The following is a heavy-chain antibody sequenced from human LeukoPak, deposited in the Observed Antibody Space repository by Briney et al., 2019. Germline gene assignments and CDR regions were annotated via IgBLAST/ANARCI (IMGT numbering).Heavy chain of an antibody. J-gene: IGHJ4*02. CDR2: IRSKTNNYAT. CDR1: GFTFSGSA. V-gene: IGHV3-73*01. D-gene: IGHD3-22*01. CDR3: AKDTAAHITMIRKEDDY. Sequence: GGSLRLSCAASGFTFSGSALHWVRQASGKGLEWIGRIRSKTNNYATTYAASVTGRFTISRDDAENTAYLQMNSLRAEDTAVYYCAKDTAAHITMIRKEDDYWGQGTLVTVSS.